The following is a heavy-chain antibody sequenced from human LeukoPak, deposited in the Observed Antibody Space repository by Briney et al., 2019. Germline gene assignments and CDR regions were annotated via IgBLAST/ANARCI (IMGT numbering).Heavy chain of an antibody. V-gene: IGHV4-38-2*01. CDR3: ARQGALVVITTSFDY. J-gene: IGHJ4*02. Sequence: SETLSLTCAVSGYSISSGYYWGWIRHPPGKGLEWIGSIYHSGSTYYNPSLKSRVTISVDTSKNQFSLKLSSVTAADTAVYYCARQGALVVITTSFDYWGQGTLDTVSS. CDR2: IYHSGST. CDR1: GYSISSGYY. D-gene: IGHD3-22*01.